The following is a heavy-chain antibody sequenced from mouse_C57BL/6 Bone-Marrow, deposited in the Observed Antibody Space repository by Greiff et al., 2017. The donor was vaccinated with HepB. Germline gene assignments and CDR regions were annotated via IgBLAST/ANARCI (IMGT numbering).Heavy chain of an antibody. CDR1: GYTFTDYY. CDR2: INPNNGGT. V-gene: IGHV1-26*01. Sequence: VQLQQSGPELVKPGASVKISCKASGYTFTDYYMNWVKQSHGKSLEWIGDINPNNGGTSYNQKFKGKATLTVDKSSSTAYMELRSLTSEDSAVYYCAGAGLAYWGQGTLVTVSA. CDR3: AGAGLAY. J-gene: IGHJ3*01.